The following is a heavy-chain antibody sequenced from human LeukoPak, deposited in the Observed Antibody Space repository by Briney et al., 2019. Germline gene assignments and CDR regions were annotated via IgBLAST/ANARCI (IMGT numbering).Heavy chain of an antibody. CDR1: EFTFNDYA. CDR3: AKDSNQYGDYFDY. CDR2: FSGDGGST. Sequence: PGGSLRLSCAASEFTFNDYAMHRVRQAPGKGLEWVSPFSGDGGSTYYADSVKGRFTISRDNSKNSLYLQMNSLRTEDTALYYCAKDSNQYGDYFDYWGQGTLVTVSS. D-gene: IGHD4-17*01. J-gene: IGHJ4*02. V-gene: IGHV3-43*02.